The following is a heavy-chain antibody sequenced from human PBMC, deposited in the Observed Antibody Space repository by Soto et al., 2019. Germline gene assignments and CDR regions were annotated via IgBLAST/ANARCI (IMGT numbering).Heavy chain of an antibody. D-gene: IGHD3-10*01. Sequence: QITLKESGPTLVKPTQTRALTCTISGYAHSPSGVSVGWLRQPPGKPLEWLALIYCDDDKRYSPSLKNRLTTTKYASKNQVVLTMTTMDPVDTGTYYCAHMCLSLLWFGDPGAFETWGQGTLVTVSA. CDR3: AHMCLSLLWFGDPGAFET. J-gene: IGHJ5*02. V-gene: IGHV2-5*02. CDR1: GYAHSPSGVS. CDR2: IYCDDDK.